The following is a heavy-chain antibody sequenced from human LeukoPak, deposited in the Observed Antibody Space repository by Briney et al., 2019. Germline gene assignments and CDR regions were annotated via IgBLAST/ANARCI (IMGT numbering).Heavy chain of an antibody. J-gene: IGHJ4*02. CDR3: ARHSVAEMVFGFDN. Sequence: PSEALSLTCSVSGGSLNSVRLYWGWIRQPPGKGLDWIATIFYYGSSYSNPSLRTRVNLSVDTSQRQFSLELSSLTAADTAIYYCARHSVAEMVFGFDNWGQGTLVPASA. CDR1: GGSLNSVRLY. D-gene: IGHD3/OR15-3a*01. CDR2: IFYYGSS. V-gene: IGHV4-39*01.